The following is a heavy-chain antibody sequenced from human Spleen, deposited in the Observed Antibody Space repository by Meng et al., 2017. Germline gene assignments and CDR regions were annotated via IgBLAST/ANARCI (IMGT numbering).Heavy chain of an antibody. V-gene: IGHV4-39*07. CDR1: GGSISSSSYY. D-gene: IGHD6-19*01. Sequence: SETLSLTCTVSGGSISSSSYYWGWIRQPPGKGLEWIGAVYYSGGTYYNPSLKSRVTISVDTSKNQFSLKLSSVTAADTAVYYCARDRRIAVAGTDSWGQGTLVTVSS. CDR2: VYYSGGT. J-gene: IGHJ4*02. CDR3: ARDRRIAVAGTDS.